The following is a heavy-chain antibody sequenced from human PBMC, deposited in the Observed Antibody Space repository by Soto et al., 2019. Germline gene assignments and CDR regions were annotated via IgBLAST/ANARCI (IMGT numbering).Heavy chain of an antibody. V-gene: IGHV1-69*01. CDR3: ARDAKYYYGMDV. J-gene: IGHJ6*02. Sequence: SVKVSCKASGGTFSSYAISWVRQAPGQGLEWMGGIIPIFGTANYAQKFQGRVTITADESTSTAYMELSSLSSVTAADTAVYYCARDAKYYYGMDVWGQGTTVTVSS. CDR2: IIPIFGTA. CDR1: GGTFSSYA.